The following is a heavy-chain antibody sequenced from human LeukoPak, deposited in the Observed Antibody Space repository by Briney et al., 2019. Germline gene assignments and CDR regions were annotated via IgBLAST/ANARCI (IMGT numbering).Heavy chain of an antibody. V-gene: IGHV3-48*03. CDR3: AKDLSFIYYDSSGYDY. CDR1: GFTFSTYE. J-gene: IGHJ4*02. Sequence: GGSLRLSCAASGFTFSTYEINWVRQAPGKGLEWISYISSSANTIYYADSVKGRFTISRDNSKNTLYLQMNSLRAEDTAVYYCAKDLSFIYYDSSGYDYWGQGTLVTVSS. CDR2: ISSSANTI. D-gene: IGHD3-22*01.